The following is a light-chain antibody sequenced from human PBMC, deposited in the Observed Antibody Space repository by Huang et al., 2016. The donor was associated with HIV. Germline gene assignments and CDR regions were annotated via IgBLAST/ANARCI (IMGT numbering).Light chain of an antibody. CDR3: QQYGTSPLT. J-gene: IGKJ4*01. CDR2: DAS. Sequence: EVVLTQSPGTLSLSPGERATLSCRASQTVSNSHLAWYQQRPGQAPRLLRYDASSRATGIPDRFSGSGSGTAFTLTISRLEPEDFAIYYCQQYGTSPLTFGGGTKVQIK. CDR1: QTVSNSH. V-gene: IGKV3-20*01.